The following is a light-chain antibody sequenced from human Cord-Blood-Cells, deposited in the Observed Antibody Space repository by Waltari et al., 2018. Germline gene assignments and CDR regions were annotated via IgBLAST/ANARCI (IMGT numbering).Light chain of an antibody. CDR2: AAP. CDR1: QGISSY. Sequence: DIQLIQYPSFLSASVGDRVTITCRASQGISSYLAWYQQKPGKAPKLLIDAAPTLQSGVPSRFSGSGSGTEFTLTISSLQPEDFATYYCQQLNSYPYTFGQGTKLEIK. J-gene: IGKJ2*01. V-gene: IGKV1-9*01. CDR3: QQLNSYPYT.